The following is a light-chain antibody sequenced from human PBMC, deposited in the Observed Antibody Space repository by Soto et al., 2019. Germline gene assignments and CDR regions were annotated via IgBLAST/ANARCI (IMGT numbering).Light chain of an antibody. V-gene: IGKV3-20*01. Sequence: EIVLTQSPGTLSLSPGERATLSCRASQSVSSSYLAWYQQKPGQAPSHFIYGASSRATGIPARFSGSGSGTDFTLTISRLEPEDFAVYYCQQYGSSGYTFGQGTKLEIK. J-gene: IGKJ2*01. CDR3: QQYGSSGYT. CDR1: QSVSSSY. CDR2: GAS.